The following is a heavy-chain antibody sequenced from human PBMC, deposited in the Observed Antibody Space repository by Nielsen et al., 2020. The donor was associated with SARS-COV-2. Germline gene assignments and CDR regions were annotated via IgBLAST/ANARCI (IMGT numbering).Heavy chain of an antibody. D-gene: IGHD3-3*01. V-gene: IGHV4-4*02. J-gene: IGHJ6*02. CDR1: GGSISSSNW. CDR2: IYHSGST. CDR3: ARLASVLRFLEWLSEDDYYYYGMDV. Sequence: SETLSLTCAVSGGSISSSNWWSWVRHPPGKGLEWIGEIYHSGSTNYNPSLKSRVTISVDKSKNQFSLKLSSVTAADTAVYYCARLASVLRFLEWLSEDDYYYYGMDVWGQGTTVTVSS.